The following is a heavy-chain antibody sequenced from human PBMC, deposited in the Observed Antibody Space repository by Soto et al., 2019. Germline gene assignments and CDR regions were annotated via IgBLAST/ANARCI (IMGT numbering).Heavy chain of an antibody. V-gene: IGHV4-34*01. D-gene: IGHD3-10*01. CDR1: GGSFSGYY. Sequence: SETLSLTCAVYGGSFSGYYWSWIRQPPGKGLEWIGEINHSGSTNYNPSLKSRVTISVDTSKNQFSLKLSSVTAADTAVYYCARETYGSGSYYKKGYIDVWGKGTTVTVSS. J-gene: IGHJ6*03. CDR3: ARETYGSGSYYKKGYIDV. CDR2: INHSGST.